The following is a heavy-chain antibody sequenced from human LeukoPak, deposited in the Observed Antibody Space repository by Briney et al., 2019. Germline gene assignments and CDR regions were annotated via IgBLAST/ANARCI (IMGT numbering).Heavy chain of an antibody. V-gene: IGHV1-8*01. CDR1: GYTFINYD. J-gene: IGHJ4*02. CDR2: VNPNSGNT. D-gene: IGHD6-19*01. Sequence: ASVKVSCKASGYTFINYDINWVRQASGQGLEWMGWVNPNSGNTAYAQKFQGRVTMTGDTSINTAYMELSSLRSEDTAVYYCARSLRGWYKDYWGQGTLVTVSS. CDR3: ARSLRGWYKDY.